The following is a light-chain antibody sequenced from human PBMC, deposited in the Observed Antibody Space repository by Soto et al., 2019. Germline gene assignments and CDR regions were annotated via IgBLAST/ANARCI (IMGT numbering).Light chain of an antibody. CDR2: GAS. CDR3: QQYGSSRYT. CDR1: QSVSSTW. J-gene: IGKJ2*01. V-gene: IGKV3-20*01. Sequence: ETVLTQSPGTLSLSPGERATLSCRASQSVSSTWLAWYQQKPGQPPRLLIYGASSRASGIPDRFSGSGSGTDFTLTISRLEHEDVAVYYCQQYGSSRYTFGQGTKLEIK.